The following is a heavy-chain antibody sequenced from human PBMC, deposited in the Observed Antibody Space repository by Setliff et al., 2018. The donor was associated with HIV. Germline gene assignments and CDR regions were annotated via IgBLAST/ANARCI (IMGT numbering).Heavy chain of an antibody. V-gene: IGHV4-59*01. CDR2: IYYSGST. J-gene: IGHJ3*02. D-gene: IGHD5-12*01. Sequence: SETLSLTCTVSDGSFSSDYWTWIRQTPGKGLEWIGYIYYSGSTKYNPSLTSRVTISVDTSKNPFSLKLTSVTAADTAVYYCARAEMATIVAFDIWGQGTMVTVSS. CDR3: ARAEMATIVAFDI. CDR1: DGSFSSDY.